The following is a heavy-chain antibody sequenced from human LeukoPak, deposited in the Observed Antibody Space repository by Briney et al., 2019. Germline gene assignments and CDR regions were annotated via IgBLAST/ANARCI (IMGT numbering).Heavy chain of an antibody. Sequence: SETLSLTCTVSGGSISSSSYYWGWIRQPPGKGLEWIGSIYYSGSTYYNPSLKSRVTISVDTSKNQFSLKLSSVTAADTAVYYCARVTYYYDSSGYLDYFDYWGQGALVTVSS. CDR1: GGSISSSSYY. V-gene: IGHV4-39*07. J-gene: IGHJ4*02. D-gene: IGHD3-22*01. CDR3: ARVTYYYDSSGYLDYFDY. CDR2: IYYSGST.